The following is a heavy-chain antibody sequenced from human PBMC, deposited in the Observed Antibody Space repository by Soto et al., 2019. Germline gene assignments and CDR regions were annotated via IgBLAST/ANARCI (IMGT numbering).Heavy chain of an antibody. CDR3: AKDTYYDSSGYYHNYYFDY. Sequence: GGSLRLSCAASGFTFSSYAMSWVRQAPGKGLERVSVISGSVGSTYYLDSVKGRFTISRDNSKNTLYLQMNSLRAEDTAVYYCAKDTYYDSSGYYHNYYFDYWGQGTLVTVSS. CDR2: ISGSVGST. J-gene: IGHJ4*02. D-gene: IGHD3-22*01. CDR1: GFTFSSYA. V-gene: IGHV3-23*01.